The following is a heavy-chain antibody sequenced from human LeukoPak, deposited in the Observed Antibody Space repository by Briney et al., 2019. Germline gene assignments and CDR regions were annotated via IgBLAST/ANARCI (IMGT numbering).Heavy chain of an antibody. CDR1: GFIFSRYS. Sequence: SGGSLRLSCTASGFIFSRYSVHWVRQAPGKGLEWVAIISYDGSNKYYADSVKGRFTISRDNSKNTLYLQMNSLRAEDTALYYCARDKGYCGGGTCYSSFDYWGQGTLVTVSS. D-gene: IGHD2-15*01. CDR2: ISYDGSNK. J-gene: IGHJ4*02. CDR3: ARDKGYCGGGTCYSSFDY. V-gene: IGHV3-30-3*01.